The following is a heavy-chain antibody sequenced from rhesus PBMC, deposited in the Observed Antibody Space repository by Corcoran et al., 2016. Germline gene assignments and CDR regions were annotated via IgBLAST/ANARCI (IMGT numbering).Heavy chain of an antibody. CDR1: GGSISSSNW. J-gene: IGHJ4*01. CDR2: IYGSGGST. Sequence: QVQLQESGPAVVKPSETLSLTCAVSGGSISSSNWWSWIRQSPGKGLEWIVGIYGSGGSTEYNPPLKSRVTSSKDTSKNQFSLKLSAVNAADTAVYYWARDWYSGSWSPYYFDYWGQGVLVTVS. V-gene: IGHV4-93*01. CDR3: ARDWYSGSWSPYYFDY. D-gene: IGHD6-25*01.